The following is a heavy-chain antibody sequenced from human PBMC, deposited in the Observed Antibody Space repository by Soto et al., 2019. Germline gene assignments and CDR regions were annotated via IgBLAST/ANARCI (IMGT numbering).Heavy chain of an antibody. CDR1: GIRFSNYW. CDR3: AGGHHAVLQAGRRDNHYYYHMDG. CDR2: IQEYGNGK. J-gene: IGHJ6*02. D-gene: IGHD3-10*01. Sequence: QPGGCMRLSCAASGIRFSNYWMNWVRQGPGKGLEWVANIQEYGNGKNYVDSVKGRFTIFRDNAQNSPLLQMSSLKTEDTAVYYCAGGHHAVLQAGRRDNHYYYHMDGWGQGTTVTVSS. V-gene: IGHV3-7*03.